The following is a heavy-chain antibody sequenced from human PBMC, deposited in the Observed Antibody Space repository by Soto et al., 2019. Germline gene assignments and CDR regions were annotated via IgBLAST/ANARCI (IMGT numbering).Heavy chain of an antibody. CDR3: AHKGPEDWPLDY. CDR2: IYWDDDK. Sequence: SGPTLVNPTQALTLTCTFSGFSLSTSGVGVGWIRQPPGKALEWLALIYWDDDKRYSPSLKSRLTITKDTSKNQVVLTMTNMDPMDTGTYYCAHKGPEDWPLDYWGQGTLVTVSS. CDR1: GFSLSTSGVG. J-gene: IGHJ4*02. D-gene: IGHD3-9*01. V-gene: IGHV2-5*02.